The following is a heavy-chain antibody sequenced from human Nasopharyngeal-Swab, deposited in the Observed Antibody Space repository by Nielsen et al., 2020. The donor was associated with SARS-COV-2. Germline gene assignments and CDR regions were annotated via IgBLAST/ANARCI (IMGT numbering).Heavy chain of an antibody. CDR1: GGTFSSYA. CDR2: IIPIFGTA. CDR3: ASCSSTSCYKHVYYYGMDV. D-gene: IGHD2-2*02. V-gene: IGHV1-69*13. J-gene: IGHJ6*02. Sequence: SVKVSCKASGGTFSSYAISWVRQAPGQGLEWMGGIIPIFGTANYAQKFQGRVTITADESTSTAYMELSSLRSEDTAVYYCASCSSTSCYKHVYYYGMDVWGQGTTVTVSS.